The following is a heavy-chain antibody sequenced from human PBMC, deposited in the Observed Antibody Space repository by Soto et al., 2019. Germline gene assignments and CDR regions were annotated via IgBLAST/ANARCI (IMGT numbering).Heavy chain of an antibody. CDR1: GGSFSGYY. CDR3: ARVGIAASPVDY. V-gene: IGHV4-34*01. Sequence: SETLSLNFAVYGGSFSGYYWCWIRQPPGKGLEWIGEINHSGSTNYNPSLKSRVTISVDTSKNQFSLKLSSVTAADTAVYYCARVGIAASPVDYWAQGTLVTVS. CDR2: INHSGST. D-gene: IGHD6-6*01. J-gene: IGHJ4*02.